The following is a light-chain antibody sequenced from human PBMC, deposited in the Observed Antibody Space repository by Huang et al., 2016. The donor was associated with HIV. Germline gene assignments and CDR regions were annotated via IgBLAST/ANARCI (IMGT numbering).Light chain of an antibody. J-gene: IGKJ1*01. CDR3: QQYDSYSRWT. Sequence: DIQMTQSPSTLSASVGDRVSITCRTSQSISSWLAWYQQKPGKAPKLLIYQASSLQNGVPSRFSGGGSGTEFTHTISSLQPDDFATYYCQQYDSYSRWTFGQGTKVEVK. CDR2: QAS. V-gene: IGKV1-5*03. CDR1: QSISSW.